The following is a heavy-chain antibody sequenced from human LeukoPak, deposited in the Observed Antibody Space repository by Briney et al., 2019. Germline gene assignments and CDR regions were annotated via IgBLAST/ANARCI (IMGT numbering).Heavy chain of an antibody. CDR1: GFTFSSYA. Sequence: QTGGSLRLPCAASGFTFSSYAMTWVRQAPGKGLEWVSVMSGSGGSTYYADSVKGRFTISRDNSKNTVYLQMNSLRVEDTAVYYCVKRQCSGGSCYFIDYWGQGTLVTVSS. J-gene: IGHJ4*02. CDR3: VKRQCSGGSCYFIDY. V-gene: IGHV3-23*01. CDR2: MSGSGGST. D-gene: IGHD2-15*01.